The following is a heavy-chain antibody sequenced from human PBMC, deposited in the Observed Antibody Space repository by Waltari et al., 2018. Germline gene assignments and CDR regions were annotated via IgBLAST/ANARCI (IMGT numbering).Heavy chain of an antibody. CDR2: INDRGLT. J-gene: IGHJ1*01. D-gene: IGHD3-10*01. V-gene: IGHV4-34*02. CDR1: GGSSFSAYY. CDR3: ARSAAIVVRGRYFQY. Sequence: QVQLQQWGAGLLTPLDTLSLSCAVHGGSSFSAYYWTWVRQVPGKGLERIGEINDRGLTNYNPSLKSRVTMSVDTSRNQFSLTLTSVTAADTALYYCARSAAIVVRGRYFQYWGQGTLVTVSS.